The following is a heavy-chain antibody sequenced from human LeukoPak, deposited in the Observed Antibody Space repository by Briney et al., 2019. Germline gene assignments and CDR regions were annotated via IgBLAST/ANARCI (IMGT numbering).Heavy chain of an antibody. D-gene: IGHD1-1*01. V-gene: IGHV4-59*01. CDR3: ARGLRSGFGWYFDL. CDR1: GGSISSYY. Sequence: PSETLSLTCTVSGGSISSYYWSWIRQPPGKGLEWIGYIYYSGSTNYNPSLKSRVTISVDTSKNQFSLRLSSVTAADTAVYYCARGLRSGFGWYFDLWGRGTLVTVSS. J-gene: IGHJ2*01. CDR2: IYYSGST.